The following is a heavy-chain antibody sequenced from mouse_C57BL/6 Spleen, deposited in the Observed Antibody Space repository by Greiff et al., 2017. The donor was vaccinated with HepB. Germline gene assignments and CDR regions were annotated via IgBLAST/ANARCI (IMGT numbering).Heavy chain of an antibody. J-gene: IGHJ4*01. CDR1: GYTFTSYW. V-gene: IGHV1-55*01. D-gene: IGHD3-1*01. CDR2: IYPGSGST. Sequence: QVQLQQPGAELVKPGASVKMSCKASGYTFTSYWITWVKQRPGQGLEWIGDIYPGSGSTNYNEKFKSKATLTVDTSSSTAYMQLSSLTSEDSAGYYCARSGLYYAMDYWGQGTSVTVSS. CDR3: ARSGLYYAMDY.